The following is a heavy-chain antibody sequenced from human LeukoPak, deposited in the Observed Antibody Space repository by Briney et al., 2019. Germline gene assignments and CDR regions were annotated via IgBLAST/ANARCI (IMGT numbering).Heavy chain of an antibody. V-gene: IGHV1-18*01. CDR2: ISAYNGNT. CDR1: GYTFTSYG. D-gene: IGHD3-9*01. Sequence: ASVKDSCKASGYTFTSYGISWVRQAAGQGLEWMGWISAYNGNTNYAQKLQGRVTMTTDTSTSTAYMALRSLRSDDTAVYYCARAPYYDILTGKVKYWYFDLWGRGTLVTVSS. CDR3: ARAPYYDILTGKVKYWYFDL. J-gene: IGHJ2*01.